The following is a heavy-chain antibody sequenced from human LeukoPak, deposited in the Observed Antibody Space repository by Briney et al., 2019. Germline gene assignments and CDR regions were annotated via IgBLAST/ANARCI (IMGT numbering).Heavy chain of an antibody. CDR2: INHSGST. V-gene: IGHV4-34*01. J-gene: IGHJ4*02. D-gene: IGHD3-22*01. Sequence: SETLSLTCAVYGGSFSGYYWSWIRQPPGKGLEWIGEINHSGSTNYNPSLKSRVTISVDTSKNQFSLKLSSVTAADTAVYYCARVDDSSGYYYGYWGQGILVTVSS. CDR1: GGSFSGYY. CDR3: ARVDDSSGYYYGY.